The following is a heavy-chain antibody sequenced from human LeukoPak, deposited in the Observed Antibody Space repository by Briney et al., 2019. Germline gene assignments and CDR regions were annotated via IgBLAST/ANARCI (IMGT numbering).Heavy chain of an antibody. J-gene: IGHJ4*02. CDR3: ARRGGSGSYYSIGY. CDR2: IYYSGST. Sequence: NPSETLSLTCTVSGGSISSGGYYWGWIRQHPGKGLEWIGYIYYSGSTYYNPSLKSRVTIAVDTSKNQFSLKLSSVTAADTAVYYCARRGGSGSYYSIGYWGQGTLVTVSS. V-gene: IGHV4-31*03. D-gene: IGHD3-10*01. CDR1: GGSISSGGYY.